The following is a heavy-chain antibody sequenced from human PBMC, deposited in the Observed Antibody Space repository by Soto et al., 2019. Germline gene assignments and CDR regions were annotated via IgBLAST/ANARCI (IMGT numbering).Heavy chain of an antibody. Sequence: QVQLQQWGAGLLKPSETLSLTCAVYGGSFSGYYWSWIRQPPGKGLEWIGEINHSGSTNYNPSLKSRVTISVDTSKNQFSLKLSSVTAADTAVYYCARGRYYYGSGSYSLPYYYYYYMDVWGKGTTVTVSS. V-gene: IGHV4-34*01. J-gene: IGHJ6*03. CDR3: ARGRYYYGSGSYSLPYYYYYYMDV. CDR2: INHSGST. CDR1: GGSFSGYY. D-gene: IGHD3-10*01.